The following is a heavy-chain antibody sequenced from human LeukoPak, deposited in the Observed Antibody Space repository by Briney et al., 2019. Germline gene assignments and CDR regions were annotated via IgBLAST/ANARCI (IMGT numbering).Heavy chain of an antibody. D-gene: IGHD4-17*01. Sequence: SQTLSLTCAISGDSVSNNSAAWNWIRQSPSRGVEWLGRTYYRSKWYNDYAVSVKSRITINPDTSKNQFSLQLNSVTPEDTAVYYCARGVWTTVTTLPLTSWGQGTLVTVSS. CDR2: TYYRSKWYN. V-gene: IGHV6-1*01. CDR1: GDSVSNNSAA. J-gene: IGHJ4*02. CDR3: ARGVWTTVTTLPLTS.